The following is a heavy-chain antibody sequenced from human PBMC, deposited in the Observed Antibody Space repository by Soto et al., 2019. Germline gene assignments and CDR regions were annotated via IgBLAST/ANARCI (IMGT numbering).Heavy chain of an antibody. V-gene: IGHV3-30*18. CDR3: AKDKLSSTDAFDT. CDR1: GFTFSYFG. CDR2: ISYDGNNA. J-gene: IGHJ3*02. Sequence: PGGSLRLSCAASGFTFSYFGMHWVCQAPGKGLEWVALISYDGNNAYYADSVKGRFTISRDKSKNTLYLQMTSLRVEDTAVYYCAKDKLSSTDAFDTWGQGTMVTVSS.